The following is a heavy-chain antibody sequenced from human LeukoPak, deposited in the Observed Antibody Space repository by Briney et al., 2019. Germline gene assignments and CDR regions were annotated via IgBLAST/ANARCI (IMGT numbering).Heavy chain of an antibody. D-gene: IGHD2-15*01. J-gene: IGHJ4*02. V-gene: IGHV4-30-2*01. CDR1: GGSISSGGYS. CDR3: AREFCSGGSCYLDY. CDR2: IYHSGST. Sequence: PSQTLSLTCAVSGGSISSGGYSWSWIRQPPGTGLEWIGYIYHSGSTYYNPSLKSRVTISVDRSKNQFSLKLSSVTAADTAVYYCAREFCSGGSCYLDYWGQGTLVTVSS.